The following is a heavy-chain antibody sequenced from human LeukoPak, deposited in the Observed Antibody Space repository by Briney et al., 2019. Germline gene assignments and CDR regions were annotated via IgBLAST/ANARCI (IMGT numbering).Heavy chain of an antibody. CDR2: ISGSGGST. V-gene: IGHV3-23*01. D-gene: IGHD4-17*01. CDR1: GFTFSSYA. J-gene: IGHJ4*02. Sequence: GGSLRLSCAASGFTFSSYAMSWVRQAPGKGLEWVSAISGSGGSTYYADSVKGRFTISRDNSKNTLYLQMNSLRAEDTAVYHCAKVSGHGDYVSATDYWGQGTLVTVSS. CDR3: AKVSGHGDYVSATDY.